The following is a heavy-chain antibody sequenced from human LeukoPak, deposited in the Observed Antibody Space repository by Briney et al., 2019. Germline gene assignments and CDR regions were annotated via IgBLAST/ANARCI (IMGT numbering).Heavy chain of an antibody. J-gene: IGHJ4*02. D-gene: IGHD3-10*01. Sequence: GGSLRLSCAASGFTIRDSYMTWIRQAPGKGLDGVSYISESGTNIHYADSVRGRFTISRDTASNSVYLEMNSLRVDDTAVYYCASSPSAGPLDFWGQGTLVTVFS. CDR1: GFTIRDSY. V-gene: IGHV3-11*01. CDR2: ISESGTNI. CDR3: ASSPSAGPLDF.